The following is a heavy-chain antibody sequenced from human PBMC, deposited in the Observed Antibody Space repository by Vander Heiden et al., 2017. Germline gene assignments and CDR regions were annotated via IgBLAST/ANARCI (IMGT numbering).Heavy chain of an antibody. CDR3: ARTKYNWNEADALNV. CDR2: ISDDGNNK. V-gene: IGHV3-30*03. Sequence: GFVQPGRSLRVACVGSGFTFRVLGMHWVRQAQGKGLEWMAVISDDGNNKYYAESVKGRFTISRDNSKNMVFLEMESLTVEDTAMYYCARTKYNWNEADALNVWGQGTMVTVSS. CDR1: GFTFRVLG. J-gene: IGHJ3*01. D-gene: IGHD1-1*01.